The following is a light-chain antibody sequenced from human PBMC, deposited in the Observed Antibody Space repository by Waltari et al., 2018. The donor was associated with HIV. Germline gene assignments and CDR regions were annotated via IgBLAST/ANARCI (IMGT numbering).Light chain of an antibody. CDR3: SSYAGRNTLL. CDR2: EVN. V-gene: IGLV2-8*01. Sequence: QSALTQPPSASGSPGPSVTLSCTGTSSDVGGYDYVSWYQQHPGKAPTLMISEVNKRPSGVPDRFSGSRSGNTASLTVSGLQAEDEAHYYCSSYAGRNTLLFGGGT. CDR1: SSDVGGYDY. J-gene: IGLJ2*01.